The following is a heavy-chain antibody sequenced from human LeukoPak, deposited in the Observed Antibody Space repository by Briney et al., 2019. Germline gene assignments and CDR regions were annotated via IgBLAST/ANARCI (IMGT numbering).Heavy chain of an antibody. J-gene: IGHJ4*02. CDR2: ISGSGDFI. Sequence: GGSLRLSCAASGFTFSSNAMSWVRQAPGKGLEWVSIISGSGDFINYVDSVKGRFTISRDNSKNMLYLQMNSLRAEDTAVYYCARDGGYDFHFDYWGQGTLVTVSS. CDR1: GFTFSSNA. CDR3: ARDGGYDFHFDY. D-gene: IGHD5-12*01. V-gene: IGHV3-23*01.